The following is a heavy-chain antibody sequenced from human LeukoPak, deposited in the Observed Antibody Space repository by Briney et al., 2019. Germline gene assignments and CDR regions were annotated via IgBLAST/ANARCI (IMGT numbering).Heavy chain of an antibody. CDR3: AKTPGFSMYYFDY. D-gene: IGHD1-14*01. Sequence: GGSLRLSCVASGFTFRNHFMPWVRQAPGKGLEWVAFMSPDGRSISYIDSVKGRFTISRDNSNNTLFLQLNSLRAEDTAVYYCAKTPGFSMYYFDYWGQGTLVTVSS. V-gene: IGHV3-30*18. CDR1: GFTFRNHF. J-gene: IGHJ4*02. CDR2: MSPDGRSI.